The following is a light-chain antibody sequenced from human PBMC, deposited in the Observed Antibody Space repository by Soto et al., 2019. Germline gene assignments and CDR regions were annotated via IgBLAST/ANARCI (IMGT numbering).Light chain of an antibody. CDR3: CSYAGSYV. CDR2: EGS. CDR1: SSDVGSYNL. Sequence: QSALTQPVSVSGSPGQSITISCTGTSSDVGSYNLVSWYQQHPGKAPKLMIYEGSKRPSGVSNRFSGSKSGNTASLTISGPRAGDEADYYCCSYAGSYVFGTGTKVTVL. V-gene: IGLV2-23*01. J-gene: IGLJ1*01.